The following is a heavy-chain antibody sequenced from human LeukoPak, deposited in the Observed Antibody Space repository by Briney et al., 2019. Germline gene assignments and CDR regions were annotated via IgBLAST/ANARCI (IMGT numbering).Heavy chain of an antibody. CDR1: GFTFSSYG. V-gene: IGHV3-30*18. J-gene: IGHJ6*02. CDR2: ISYDRSDK. CDR3: AKEGQVGYGMDV. Sequence: PGGSLRLSCAASGFTFSSYGMHWVRQAPGKGLEWVAVISYDRSDKYYAGSVKGRFTISRDNFRNTLYLQMNSLRAQDTAVYYCAKEGQVGYGMDVWGQGTTVTVSS.